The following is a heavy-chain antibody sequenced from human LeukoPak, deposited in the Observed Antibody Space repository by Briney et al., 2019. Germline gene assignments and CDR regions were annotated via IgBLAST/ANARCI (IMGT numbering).Heavy chain of an antibody. D-gene: IGHD1-26*01. Sequence: PGRSLRLSCAASGFTFDDYAMHWVRHAPGKGLEWVANIKQDGSEKYYVDSVKGRFTISRDNAKNSLYLQMNSLRAEDTAVYYCARDPGGSYDYFDYWGQGTLVTVSS. CDR2: IKQDGSEK. J-gene: IGHJ4*02. V-gene: IGHV3-7*01. CDR3: ARDPGGSYDYFDY. CDR1: GFTFDDYA.